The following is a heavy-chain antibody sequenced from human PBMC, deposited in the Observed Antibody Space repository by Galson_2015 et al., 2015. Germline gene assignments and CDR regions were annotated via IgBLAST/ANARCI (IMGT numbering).Heavy chain of an antibody. CDR2: ISGSGNTV. D-gene: IGHD1-26*01. CDR1: GFTFSSHE. Sequence: SLRLSCAASGFTFSSHEMNWVRLAPGKGLEWISFISGSGNTVKYADSVRGRFTISRDNAKNSLYLQMNSLRAEDTAVYYCARAPYSYFDYWGQGIPVTVSS. J-gene: IGHJ4*02. V-gene: IGHV3-48*03. CDR3: ARAPYSYFDY.